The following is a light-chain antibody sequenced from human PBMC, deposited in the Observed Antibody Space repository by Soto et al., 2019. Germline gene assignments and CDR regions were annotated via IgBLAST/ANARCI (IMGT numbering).Light chain of an antibody. CDR2: GVT. V-gene: IGLV2-23*02. CDR3: YSYAGRNIWV. CDR1: SSDFGNYNL. J-gene: IGLJ3*02. Sequence: QSALTQPASVSGSPGQSITISCTGTSSDFGNYNLVSWYQQHPGKAPKLMIFGVTERPSGVPDRFSGSKSGNTASLTVSGLQADDEAVYYCYSYAGRNIWVFGGGTKLTVL.